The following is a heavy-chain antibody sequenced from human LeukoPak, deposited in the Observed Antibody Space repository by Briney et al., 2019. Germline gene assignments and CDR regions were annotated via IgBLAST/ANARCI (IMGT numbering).Heavy chain of an antibody. V-gene: IGHV4-34*01. Sequence: PSETLSLTCAVYGGSFSGYYWSWIRQPPGKGLEWIGSIYYSGSTYYNPSLKSRVTISVDTSKNQFSLKLSSVTAADTAVYYCARWVAGTSRVGFDPWGQGILVTVSS. CDR3: ARWVAGTSRVGFDP. D-gene: IGHD6-19*01. CDR1: GGSFSGYY. J-gene: IGHJ5*02. CDR2: IYYSGST.